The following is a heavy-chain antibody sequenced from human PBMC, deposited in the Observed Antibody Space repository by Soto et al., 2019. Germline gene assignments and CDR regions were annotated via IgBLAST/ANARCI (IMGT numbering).Heavy chain of an antibody. CDR2: ISSSGSTI. Sequence: GGSLRLSCAASGFTFSDYYMSWFRQAPGKGLEWVSYISSSGSTIYYADSVKGRFTISRDNAKNSLYLQMNSLRAEDTAVYYCAKNPGYYYDSTGYHFDYWGQGTLVTVSS. J-gene: IGHJ4*02. D-gene: IGHD3-22*01. CDR3: AKNPGYYYDSTGYHFDY. V-gene: IGHV3-11*01. CDR1: GFTFSDYY.